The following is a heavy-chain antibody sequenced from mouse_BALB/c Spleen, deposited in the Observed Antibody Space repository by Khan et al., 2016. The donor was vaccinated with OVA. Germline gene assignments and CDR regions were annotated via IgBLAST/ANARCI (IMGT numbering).Heavy chain of an antibody. Sequence: EVQLQQSGPELVRPGASVKISCKASGYSFTGYYMHWVKQSHVKSLEWIGRINPYNGATTYNQNFTDKASLSVDKYSSTAYMELNSLSSEDSAVNYCTSRGTVTYAWFAYWCQGTLVTVSA. CDR2: INPYNGAT. J-gene: IGHJ3*01. CDR3: TSRGTVTYAWFAY. D-gene: IGHD2-13*01. V-gene: IGHV1-19*01. CDR1: GYSFTGYY.